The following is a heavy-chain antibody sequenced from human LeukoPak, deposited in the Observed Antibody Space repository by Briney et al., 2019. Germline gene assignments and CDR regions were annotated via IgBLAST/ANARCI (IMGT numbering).Heavy chain of an antibody. CDR2: IYYSGST. Sequence: SETLSLTCTVSGDSISSSSYYWGWMRQPPGRGLELMGSIYYSGSTYYNPPLMSRVTISVDTSNNQFSRKLSSVTAAYTAVYYCARTVERADAFDIWGQGTMVTVSS. D-gene: IGHD4-23*01. CDR3: ARTVERADAFDI. V-gene: IGHV4-39*01. CDR1: GDSISSSSYY. J-gene: IGHJ3*02.